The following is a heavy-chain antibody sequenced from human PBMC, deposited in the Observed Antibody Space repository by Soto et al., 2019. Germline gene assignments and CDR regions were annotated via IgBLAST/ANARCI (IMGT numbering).Heavy chain of an antibody. CDR3: ARPGAWRGNFDY. CDR2: MNPNSGNT. CDR1: GYTFTSYD. J-gene: IGHJ4*02. V-gene: IGHV1-8*01. Sequence: ASVKGSCKASGYTFTSYDINWVRQATGQGLEWMGWMNPNSGNTGYAQKFQGRVTMTRNTSISTAYMELSSLRSEDTAVYYCARPGAWRGNFDYWGQGTLVTVSS.